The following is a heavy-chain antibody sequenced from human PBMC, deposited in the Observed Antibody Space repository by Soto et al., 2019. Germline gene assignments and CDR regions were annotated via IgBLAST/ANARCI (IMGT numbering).Heavy chain of an antibody. CDR1: GGSISSYY. Sequence: QVQLQASGPGLGKPSETLSLTCTVSGGSISSYYWSWIRQPPGKGLEWIGYSYYSGSTNYNPSLKIRVTISVDTSKNQFSRKLSSVTAAYTVVYYRARHDTVHGDNDYWGQGTLVTVPS. V-gene: IGHV4-59*08. D-gene: IGHD4-17*01. CDR3: ARHDTVHGDNDY. J-gene: IGHJ4*02. CDR2: SYYSGST.